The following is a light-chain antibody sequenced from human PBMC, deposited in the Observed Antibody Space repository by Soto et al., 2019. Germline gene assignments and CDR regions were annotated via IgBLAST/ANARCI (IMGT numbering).Light chain of an antibody. V-gene: IGKV1-5*03. CDR2: KAS. Sequence: DIQMTQSPSTLSASLGDRVTITCRASQRISSWLAWYQQKPGKAPKLLIYKASSLESGVPSRFSGSGSGTEFTLTISSLQPDDVATYYCQQYNDYSWTFGQGTKVDIK. J-gene: IGKJ1*01. CDR1: QRISSW. CDR3: QQYNDYSWT.